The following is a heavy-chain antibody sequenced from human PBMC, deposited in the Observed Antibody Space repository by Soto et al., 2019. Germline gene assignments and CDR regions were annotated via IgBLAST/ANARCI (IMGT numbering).Heavy chain of an antibody. Sequence: GGTLRVPCAASGLTFSRYDMIWAPQAQGKGLEWVSTINGNDGSTYYADSVKGRFTISRDNSKNTLYLQMNSLRVEDTAVYYCAKAGTIFGVVMNNWFDPWGQGT. D-gene: IGHD3-3*01. CDR2: INGNDGST. CDR1: GLTFSRYD. J-gene: IGHJ5*02. V-gene: IGHV3-23*01. CDR3: AKAGTIFGVVMNNWFDP.